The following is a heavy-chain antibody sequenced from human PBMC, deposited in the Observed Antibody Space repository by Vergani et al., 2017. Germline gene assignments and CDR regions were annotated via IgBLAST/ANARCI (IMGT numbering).Heavy chain of an antibody. CDR1: GFTFNNYD. V-gene: IGHV3-13*01. Sequence: EVQLVESGGGLVQPGGSLRLSCAASGFTFNNYDMHWVRQLPGKSLEWVSAIGTAGDTYYRDSVQGRFTISRDNSKNTLYLQMNSLRAEDTAVYYCAKTVVVAAHGRKFDYWGQGTLVTVSS. CDR3: AKTVVVAAHGRKFDY. D-gene: IGHD2-15*01. J-gene: IGHJ4*02. CDR2: IGTAGDT.